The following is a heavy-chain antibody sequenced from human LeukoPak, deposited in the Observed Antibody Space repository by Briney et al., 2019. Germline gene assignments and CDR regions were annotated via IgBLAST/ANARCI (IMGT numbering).Heavy chain of an antibody. D-gene: IGHD4-23*01. CDR1: GYTFTGYY. J-gene: IGHJ4*02. CDR2: MNPNSGNT. Sequence: ASVKVSCKASGYTFTGYYIHWVRQAPGRGLEWMGWMNPNSGNTGYAQKFQGRVTMTRDTSIRTAYMEMSSLRSEDTAVYYCASDYGGNFDYWGQGTLVTVPS. V-gene: IGHV1-2*02. CDR3: ASDYGGNFDY.